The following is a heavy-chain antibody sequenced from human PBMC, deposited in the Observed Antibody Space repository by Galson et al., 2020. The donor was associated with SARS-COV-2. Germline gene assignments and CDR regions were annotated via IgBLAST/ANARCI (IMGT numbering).Heavy chain of an antibody. V-gene: IGHV4-31*03. CDR2: IYYSGST. CDR1: GGSISSGGYY. D-gene: IGHD3-22*01. J-gene: IGHJ4*02. CDR3: ARAAASFTMIVLVITHFDY. Sequence: ETSETLSLTCTVSGGSISSGGYYWSWIRPHPGQGLEWTRYIYYSGSTYYNPSLKSRVTISVDTSKNQFPLKLSSVTAADTAVYYGARAAASFTMIVLVITHFDYWGQGTLVTVSS.